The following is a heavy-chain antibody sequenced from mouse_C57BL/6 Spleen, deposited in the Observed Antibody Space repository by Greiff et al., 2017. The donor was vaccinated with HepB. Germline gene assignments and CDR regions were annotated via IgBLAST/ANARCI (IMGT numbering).Heavy chain of an antibody. D-gene: IGHD1-1*01. J-gene: IGHJ4*01. V-gene: IGHV1-63*01. Sequence: VQLQQSGAELVRPGPSVKMSCKASGYTFTNYWIGWAKQRPGHGLEWIGDIYPGGGYTNYNEKFKGKATLTADKSSSTAYMQFSSLTSEDSAIYYCARRTVVATDYYAMDYWGQGTSVTVSS. CDR1: GYTFTNYW. CDR3: ARRTVVATDYYAMDY. CDR2: IYPGGGYT.